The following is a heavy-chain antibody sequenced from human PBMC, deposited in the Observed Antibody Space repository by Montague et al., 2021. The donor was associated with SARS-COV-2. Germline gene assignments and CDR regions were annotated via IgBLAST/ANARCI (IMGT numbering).Heavy chain of an antibody. V-gene: IGHV2-5*01. CDR1: GFSLSTPNVG. CDR2: IYSNGDK. CDR3: AHLIRYYDIFTGIPFDD. D-gene: IGHD3-9*01. Sequence: PPLVKPTQTLTLTCTFSGFSLSTPNVGVAWIRQPPGKALEWLAVIYSNGDKRYGPSLQRRLTITKDTSRNQVVVSLTNVDPLDTATYYCAHLIRYYDIFTGIPFDDWGQGTQVTVSS. J-gene: IGHJ4*02.